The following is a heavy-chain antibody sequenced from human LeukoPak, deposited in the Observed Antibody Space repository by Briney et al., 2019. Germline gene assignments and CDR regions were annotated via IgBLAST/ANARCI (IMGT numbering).Heavy chain of an antibody. CDR1: GFTLGSYW. V-gene: IGHV3-7*01. CDR2: IKQDGSDK. J-gene: IGHJ3*02. Sequence: PGGSLRLSRAASGFTLGSYWMSWVRQAPGKGLEWVANIKQDGSDKYYVDSVKGRFTVSRDNAQNSLYLQINSLRAEDTAVYYCVRVGRSAFDIWGQGTMVTVSS. CDR3: VRVGRSAFDI.